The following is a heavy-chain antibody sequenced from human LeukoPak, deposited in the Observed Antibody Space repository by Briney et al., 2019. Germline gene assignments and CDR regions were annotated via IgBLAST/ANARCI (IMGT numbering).Heavy chain of an antibody. Sequence: GGSLRLSCAASGFTVSSNYMSWVRQAPGKGLEWVSVIYSGGSTYYADSVKGRFTISRDNAKNSLYLQMNSLRAEDTAVYYCARVYYDSLDYWGQGTLVTVSS. J-gene: IGHJ4*02. D-gene: IGHD3-22*01. CDR2: IYSGGST. CDR3: ARVYYDSLDY. CDR1: GFTVSSNY. V-gene: IGHV3-66*01.